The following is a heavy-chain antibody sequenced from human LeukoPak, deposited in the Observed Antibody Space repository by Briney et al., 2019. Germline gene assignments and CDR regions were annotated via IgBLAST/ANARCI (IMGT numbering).Heavy chain of an antibody. V-gene: IGHV5-51*01. CDR2: IYPGDSDT. Sequence: KSGESLKISCKGSGYIFTSYWIGWVRQLPGKGLEWMGIIYPGDSDTRYSPSFQGQVTISADKSISTAYLQWSSLKASDTAIYYCARPNYYYMDVRGKGTTVTVSS. CDR3: ARPNYYYMDV. CDR1: GYIFTSYW. J-gene: IGHJ6*03.